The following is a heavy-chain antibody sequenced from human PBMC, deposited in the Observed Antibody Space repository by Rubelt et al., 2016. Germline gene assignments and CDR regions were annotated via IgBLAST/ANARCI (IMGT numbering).Heavy chain of an antibody. CDR3: ARCYGSGSYGNWFDP. V-gene: IGHV1-69*13. CDR2: IIPIFGTA. J-gene: IGHJ5*02. Sequence: QVQLVQSGAEVKKSGASVKVSCKASGGTFSSYAISWVRQAPGQGLEWMGGIIPIFGTANYAQKFQGRVTITADEATSTAYMELIILGLEDTAVYYCARCYGSGSYGNWFDPWGQGTLVPVSS. D-gene: IGHD3-10*01. CDR1: GGTFSSYA.